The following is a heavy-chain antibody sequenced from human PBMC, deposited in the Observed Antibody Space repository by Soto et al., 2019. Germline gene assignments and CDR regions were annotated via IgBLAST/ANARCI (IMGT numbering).Heavy chain of an antibody. D-gene: IGHD3-22*01. Sequence: PGGSLRLSCTASGFTFGDYAMSWFRQAPGKGLEWVGFIRSKAYGGTTEYAASVKGRFTISRDDSKSIAYLQMNSLKTEDTAVYYCTRLYYDSSGPQGYWGQGTLVTVSS. V-gene: IGHV3-49*03. CDR1: GFTFGDYA. CDR2: IRSKAYGGTT. CDR3: TRLYYDSSGPQGY. J-gene: IGHJ4*02.